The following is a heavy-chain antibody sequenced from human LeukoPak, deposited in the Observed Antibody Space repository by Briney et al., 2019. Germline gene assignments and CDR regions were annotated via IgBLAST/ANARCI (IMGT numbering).Heavy chain of an antibody. CDR2: ISSSSSYI. Sequence: GGSLRLSCAASGFTFSSYSMNWVRQAPGKGLEWVSSISSSSSYIYYADSVKGRFTISRDNAKNSLYLQMNSLRAEDTAVYYCARGHIVVVPAAILDWFDPWGEGTLVPVSS. CDR1: GFTFSSYS. V-gene: IGHV3-21*01. CDR3: ARGHIVVVPAAILDWFDP. D-gene: IGHD2-2*02. J-gene: IGHJ5*02.